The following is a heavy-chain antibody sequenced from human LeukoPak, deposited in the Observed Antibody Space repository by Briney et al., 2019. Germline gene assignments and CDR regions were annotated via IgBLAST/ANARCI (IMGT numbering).Heavy chain of an antibody. CDR2: ISAYNGNT. CDR1: GYTFTSYG. J-gene: IGHJ4*02. V-gene: IGHV1-18*01. CDR3: ARVDSSDLLDY. D-gene: IGHD3-22*01. Sequence: ASVKVSCKASGYTFTSYGISWVRQAPGQGLEWMGWISAYNGNTNYAQKFQSRVTITRDTSASTAYMELSSLRSEDTAVYNCARVDSSDLLDYWGQGTLVTVSS.